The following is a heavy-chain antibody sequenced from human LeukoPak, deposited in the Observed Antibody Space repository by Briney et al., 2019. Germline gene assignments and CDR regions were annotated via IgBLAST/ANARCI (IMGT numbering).Heavy chain of an antibody. V-gene: IGHV1-69*13. Sequence: ASVKVSCKASGGTFSSYAISWVRQAPGQGLEWMGGIIPIFGTANYAQKFQGGVTITADESTSTAYMELSSLRSEDTAVYYCATSWIQLWLPGYWGQGTLVTVSS. CDR1: GGTFSSYA. J-gene: IGHJ4*02. D-gene: IGHD5-18*01. CDR2: IIPIFGTA. CDR3: ATSWIQLWLPGY.